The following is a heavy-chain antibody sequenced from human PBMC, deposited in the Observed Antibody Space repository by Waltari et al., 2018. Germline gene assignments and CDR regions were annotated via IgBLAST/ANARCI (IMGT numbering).Heavy chain of an antibody. Sequence: QVQLVESGGGLVEPGGALRLYCAASGFTFSDDYITWLGQAPGKGLEWLSLISYNGRTTYYADSGKGRFTSSRDNAKNSMFLQMNSLREEDTAVYYCARDLIIPGLYLDYWGQGTLVTVSS. CDR3: ARDLIIPGLYLDY. CDR1: GFTFSDDY. CDR2: ISYNGRTT. J-gene: IGHJ4*02. V-gene: IGHV3-11*04.